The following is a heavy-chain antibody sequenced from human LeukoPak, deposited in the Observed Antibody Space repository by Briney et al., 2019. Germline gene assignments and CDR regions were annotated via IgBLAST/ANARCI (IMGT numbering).Heavy chain of an antibody. V-gene: IGHV3-66*01. Sequence: PGGSLRLSCAASGFTVSSNYMSWVRQAPGKGLGWVSVIYSGGSTYYADSVKGRFTISRDNSKNTLYLQMNSLRAEDTAVYYCARDHLSYRWLASLGGCYYYYMDVWGKGTTVTVSS. D-gene: IGHD6-19*01. CDR1: GFTVSSNY. CDR3: ARDHLSYRWLASLGGCYYYYMDV. CDR2: IYSGGST. J-gene: IGHJ6*03.